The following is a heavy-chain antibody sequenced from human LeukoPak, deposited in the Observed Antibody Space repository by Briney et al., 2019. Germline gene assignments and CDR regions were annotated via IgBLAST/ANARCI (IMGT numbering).Heavy chain of an antibody. J-gene: IGHJ1*01. CDR2: IKSDGST. V-gene: IGHV3-74*01. Sequence: GGSLRLPCAASGFTFSSYWMHWVRQAPGKGLVWVSRIKSDGSTNYADSVKGRFTISRDNAKNTVSLQMNSLRAENTGVYYCARAPSEIGGYYPEYFRHWGQGTLVTVSS. CDR1: GFTFSSYW. D-gene: IGHD3-22*01. CDR3: ARAPSEIGGYYPEYFRH.